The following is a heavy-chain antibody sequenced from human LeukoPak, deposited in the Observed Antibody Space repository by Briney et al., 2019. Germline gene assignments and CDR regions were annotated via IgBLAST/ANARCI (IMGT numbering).Heavy chain of an antibody. CDR1: GFTFSSYS. Sequence: GSLRLSCAASGFTFSSYSMNWVRQAPGKGLEWVSSISSSSSYIYYADSVKGRFTISRDNAKNSLYLQMNSLRAEDTAVYYCARDPSGSYHDNWFDPWGQGTLVTVSS. D-gene: IGHD1-26*01. V-gene: IGHV3-21*01. CDR3: ARDPSGSYHDNWFDP. J-gene: IGHJ5*02. CDR2: ISSSSSYI.